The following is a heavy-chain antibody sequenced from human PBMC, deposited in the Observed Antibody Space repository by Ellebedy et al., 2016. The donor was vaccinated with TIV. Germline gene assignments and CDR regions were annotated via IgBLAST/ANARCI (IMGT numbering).Heavy chain of an antibody. Sequence: LSLTCAAPGFTFRSYAMSWVRQAPGKGLEWVSTISNTGSRTYYADSVEGRFIISRDNSKKTLYLQMNSLRAEDTAVYYCAKGRGGGSDSSAPRYYFDYWGLGTLVTVSS. J-gene: IGHJ4*02. D-gene: IGHD3-22*01. V-gene: IGHV3-23*01. CDR1: GFTFRSYA. CDR2: ISNTGSRT. CDR3: AKGRGGGSDSSAPRYYFDY.